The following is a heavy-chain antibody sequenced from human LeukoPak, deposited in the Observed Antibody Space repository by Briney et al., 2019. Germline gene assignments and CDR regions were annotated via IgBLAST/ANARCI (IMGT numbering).Heavy chain of an antibody. J-gene: IGHJ4*02. Sequence: ASVKVSCKASGYTFTSYAMHWVRQAPGQRLEWMGWISAGNGNTKYSQNFQGRVTFISNTSATTAFMELSSLRSEDAAVYSCARDSGSGNNDYWGQGTLVTVSS. CDR1: GYTFTSYA. D-gene: IGHD1-26*01. V-gene: IGHV1-3*01. CDR3: ARDSGSGNNDY. CDR2: ISAGNGNT.